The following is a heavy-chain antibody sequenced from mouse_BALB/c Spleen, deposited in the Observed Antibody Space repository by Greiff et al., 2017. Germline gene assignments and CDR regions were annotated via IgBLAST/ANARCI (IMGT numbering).Heavy chain of an antibody. J-gene: IGHJ4*01. CDR3: ARGLTGHAMDY. V-gene: IGHV7-1*02. CDR1: GFTFSDFY. D-gene: IGHD4-1*01. Sequence: EVQLLQSGAGLVQPGASLRLSCTTSGFTFSDFYMDWVRQPPGKRLEWIGASRNKANNYTTEYSASVKGRFIVARDTSQSILYLQMNALRAEDTASYYCARGLTGHAMDYWGQGTSVTVSS. CDR2: SRNKANNYTT.